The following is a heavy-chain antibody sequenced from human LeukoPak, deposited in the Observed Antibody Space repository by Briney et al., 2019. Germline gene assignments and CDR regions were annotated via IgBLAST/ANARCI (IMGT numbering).Heavy chain of an antibody. CDR2: IYYSGST. V-gene: IGHV4-31*03. CDR3: ARVKDYDFDY. D-gene: IGHD4-17*01. Sequence: SETLSLTCTVSSGSISSGGYYWSWIRQHPGKGLEWIGYIYYSGSTYYNPSLKSRVTISVDTSKNQFSLKLSSVTAADTAVYYCARVKDYDFDYWGQGTLVTVSS. CDR1: SGSISSGGYY. J-gene: IGHJ4*02.